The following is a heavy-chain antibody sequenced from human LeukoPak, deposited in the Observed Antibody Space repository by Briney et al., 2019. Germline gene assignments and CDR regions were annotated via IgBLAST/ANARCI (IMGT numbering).Heavy chain of an antibody. CDR2: ISYDGSNK. D-gene: IGHD1-26*01. CDR1: GFTFSSFS. V-gene: IGHV3-30*18. Sequence: GGSLRLSCAATGFTFSSFSMHWVRQAPGKGLEWVAVISYDGSNKYYADSVKGRFTISRDNPKNTLYLQMNSLRTEDTAVYYCAKGRVGANGYYYGMDVWGQGTTVTVSS. J-gene: IGHJ6*02. CDR3: AKGRVGANGYYYGMDV.